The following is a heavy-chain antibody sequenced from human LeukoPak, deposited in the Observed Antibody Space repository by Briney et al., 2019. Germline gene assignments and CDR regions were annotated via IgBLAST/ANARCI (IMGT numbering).Heavy chain of an antibody. J-gene: IGHJ4*02. D-gene: IGHD3-9*01. CDR1: GFTFSSFA. CDR2: MRGSSGRT. V-gene: IGHV3-23*01. Sequence: GGSLRLSCAASGFTFSSFAISWVRQAPGRGLEWVSRMRGSSGRTDYADSVKGRFTISRDNSRNTLFLQMNSLRGEDTAVYYCANQRGALRENWFFDHWGQGTLVTVSA. CDR3: ANQRGALRENWFFDH.